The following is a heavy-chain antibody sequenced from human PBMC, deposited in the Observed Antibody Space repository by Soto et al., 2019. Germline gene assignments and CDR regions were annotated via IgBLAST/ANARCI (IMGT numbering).Heavy chain of an antibody. CDR1: RGSISSGTNY. D-gene: IGHD6-25*01. CDR2: IYYSGST. CDR3: ARDEAGWYFDS. Sequence: SETLSLTCTVSRGSISSGTNYWAWFRQPPGKGLEWIANIYYSGSTFYNPSLKSRVTISLDTSKNQFSLKLRSVTAADTAVYYCARDEAGWYFDSWGQGTLVTVSS. J-gene: IGHJ4*02. V-gene: IGHV4-39*02.